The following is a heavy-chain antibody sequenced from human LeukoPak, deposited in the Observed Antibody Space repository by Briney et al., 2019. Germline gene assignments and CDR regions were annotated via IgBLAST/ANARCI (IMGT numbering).Heavy chain of an antibody. V-gene: IGHV1-69*05. J-gene: IGHJ4*02. CDR2: IIPIFGTA. Sequence: ASVKVSCKAYGGTFSSYAISWVRQAPGQGLEWMGGIIPIFGTANYAQKFQGRVTITTDESTSTAYMELSSLRSEDTAVYYCARTKSTVTYYFDYWGQGTLVTVSS. D-gene: IGHD4-17*01. CDR1: GGTFSSYA. CDR3: ARTKSTVTYYFDY.